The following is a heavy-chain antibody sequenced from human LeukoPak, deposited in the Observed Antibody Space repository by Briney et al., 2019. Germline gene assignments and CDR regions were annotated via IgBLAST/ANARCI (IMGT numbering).Heavy chain of an antibody. V-gene: IGHV4-31*03. CDR2: IYYSGST. J-gene: IGHJ5*02. CDR3: AAFHGSGLQRFDP. Sequence: SETLSLTCTVSGGSISSGGYYWSWIRQHPGKGLERIGYIYYSGSTYYNPSLKSRVTISVDTSKNQFSLKLSSVTAADTAVYYCAAFHGSGLQRFDPWGQGTLVTVSS. D-gene: IGHD3-10*01. CDR1: GGSISSGGYY.